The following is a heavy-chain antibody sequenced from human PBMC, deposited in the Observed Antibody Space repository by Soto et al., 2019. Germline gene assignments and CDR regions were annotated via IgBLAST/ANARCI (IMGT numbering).Heavy chain of an antibody. CDR2: IYYSGST. CDR1: GGSISSYY. V-gene: IGHV4-59*01. D-gene: IGHD5-18*01. CDR3: ARDIGSYGYFDY. Sequence: PSETLSLTCTVSGGSISSYYWSWIRQPPGKGLEWIGYIYYSGSTNYNPSLKSRVTISVDTSKNQFSLKLSSVTAADTAVYYCARDIGSYGYFDYWGQGTLVTVSS. J-gene: IGHJ4*02.